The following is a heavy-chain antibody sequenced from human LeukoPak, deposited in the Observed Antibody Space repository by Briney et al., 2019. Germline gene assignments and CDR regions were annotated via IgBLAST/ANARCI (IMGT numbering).Heavy chain of an antibody. Sequence: ASVKVSCKASGYTFTSYYMHWVRQAPGQGLEWMGIINPSGGSTSYAQKFQGRVTMTRDTSTSTVYMELSSLRSEDTAVYYCARDLHPIGGTLGRCAFDIWGQGTMVTVSS. CDR1: GYTFTSYY. V-gene: IGHV1-46*01. J-gene: IGHJ3*02. D-gene: IGHD3-16*01. CDR3: ARDLHPIGGTLGRCAFDI. CDR2: INPSGGST.